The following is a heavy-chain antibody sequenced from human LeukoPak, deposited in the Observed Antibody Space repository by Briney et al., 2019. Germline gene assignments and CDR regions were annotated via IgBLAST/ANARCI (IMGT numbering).Heavy chain of an antibody. CDR2: VSGSGGST. CDR1: GFTFSSHA. Sequence: PGGSLRLSCAASGFTFSSHAMSWVRQAPGKGLECVSAVSGSGGSTYYADSVKGRFTIPRDNSKNTLFLQMNSLRAEDTAIYYCAKDITGHNRGWYDYWGQGTLVTVSS. V-gene: IGHV3-23*01. J-gene: IGHJ4*02. D-gene: IGHD6-19*01. CDR3: AKDITGHNRGWYDY.